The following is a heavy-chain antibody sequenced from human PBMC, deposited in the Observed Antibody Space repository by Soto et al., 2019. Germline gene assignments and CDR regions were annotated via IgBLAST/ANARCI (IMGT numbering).Heavy chain of an antibody. CDR2: ISGSGST. D-gene: IGHD5-12*01. V-gene: IGHV3-23*01. CDR1: GFTFSNYA. J-gene: IGHJ4*02. Sequence: EVQLLESGGGLVQPGGSLRLSCAASGFTFSNYAMNWVRQAPGKGLEWVSAISGSGSTYYADSVKGRFTISRHNTRNTLYLPMNSLRAEDRAVYYCAKVARRLDYFDYWGPGTLVTVSS. CDR3: AKVARRLDYFDY.